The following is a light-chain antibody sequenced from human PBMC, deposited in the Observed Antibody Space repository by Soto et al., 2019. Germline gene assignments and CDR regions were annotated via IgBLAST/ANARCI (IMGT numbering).Light chain of an antibody. CDR2: EVS. Sequence: QSVLTQPPSASGSPGQSVTISCTGTSSDVGGYNYVSWYQQHPGKAPKLMVYEVSKRPSGVPDRFSGSKSGNTASLTVSGLQAEDEDDYYCTSYAGSSNLVFGGGTKVTVL. V-gene: IGLV2-8*01. J-gene: IGLJ2*01. CDR3: TSYAGSSNLV. CDR1: SSDVGGYNY.